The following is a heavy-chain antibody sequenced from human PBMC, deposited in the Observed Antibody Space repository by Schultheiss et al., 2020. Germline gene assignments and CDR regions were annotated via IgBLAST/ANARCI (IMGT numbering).Heavy chain of an antibody. J-gene: IGHJ4*02. Sequence: GGSLRLSCAASGFSFSSYSMNWVRQAPGKGLEWVSYISSSSSTIYYADSVKGRFTISRDNAKNSLYLQMNSLRAEDTAVYYCARDPYYYGSDPDYWGQGTLVTVSS. CDR1: GFSFSSYS. CDR2: ISSSSSTI. D-gene: IGHD3-10*01. CDR3: ARDPYYYGSDPDY. V-gene: IGHV3-48*01.